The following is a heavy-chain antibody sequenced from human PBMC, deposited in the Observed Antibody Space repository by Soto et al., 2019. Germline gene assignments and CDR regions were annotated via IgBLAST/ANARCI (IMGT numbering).Heavy chain of an antibody. V-gene: IGHV3-23*01. CDR2: ISGSGGTT. J-gene: IGHJ5*02. Sequence: GGSLRLSCAASGFSFSTYAMSWVRQAPGKGLEWVSGISGSGGTTYYADSVKGRFTISRDNSKNTLYLQMNSLRAEDTAVYYCAKVSVESGWNWFDPWGQGTLVTVSS. CDR3: AKVSVESGWNWFDP. CDR1: GFSFSTYA. D-gene: IGHD6-19*01.